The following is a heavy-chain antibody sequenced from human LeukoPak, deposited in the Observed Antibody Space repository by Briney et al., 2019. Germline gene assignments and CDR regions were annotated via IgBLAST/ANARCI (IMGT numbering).Heavy chain of an antibody. J-gene: IGHJ4*02. V-gene: IGHV3-23*01. Sequence: PGGSLRLSCAASGFTFSSYAMSWVRQAPGKGLEWVSAISGSGGSTYYADSVKGRFTNSRDNSKNTLYLQMNSLRAEDTAVYYCAKQGYDILTGYPVGRDYWGQGTLVTVSS. CDR1: GFTFSSYA. D-gene: IGHD3-9*01. CDR2: ISGSGGST. CDR3: AKQGYDILTGYPVGRDY.